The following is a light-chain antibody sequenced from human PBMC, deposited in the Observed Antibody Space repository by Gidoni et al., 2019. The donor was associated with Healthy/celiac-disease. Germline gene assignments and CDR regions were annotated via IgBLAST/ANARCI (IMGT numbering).Light chain of an antibody. V-gene: IGLV3-1*01. J-gene: IGLJ1*01. CDR2: QDS. CDR1: KLGDKY. CDR3: QAWDSSTGV. Sequence: SYELTQLPSVSVAPGHTASITCSGDKLGDKYACCDQQMPGQSPVLVIYQDSKRPSGIPERFSGSNSGNTATLTISGTQAMDEADYYCQAWDSSTGVFGTGTKVTVL.